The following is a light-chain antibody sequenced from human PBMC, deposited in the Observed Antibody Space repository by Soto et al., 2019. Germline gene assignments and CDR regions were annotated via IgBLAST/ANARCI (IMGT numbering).Light chain of an antibody. CDR3: SSFTGSNSYV. J-gene: IGLJ1*01. V-gene: IGLV2-14*03. CDR2: DVS. CDR1: SSDVGAYNY. Sequence: QSALTQPASVSGSPGQSITISCTGTSSDVGAYNYVSWYQQHPGKVPKLMIYDVSDRPSGVSNRFSGSKSGNTASLTISGLQAEDEADYYCSSFTGSNSYVFGTGTKLTVL.